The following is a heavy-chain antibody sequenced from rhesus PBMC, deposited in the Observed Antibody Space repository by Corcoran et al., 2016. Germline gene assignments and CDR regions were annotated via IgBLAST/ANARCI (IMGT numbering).Heavy chain of an antibody. J-gene: IGHJ4*01. V-gene: IGHV4-127*01. CDR2: IYGGSDNT. CDR1: GFSISSAHG. D-gene: IGHD6-31*01. CDR3: ARAVGVAAAGTGFDY. Sequence: QAQLQASVPVLVKPSETLSLTCAVPGFSISSAHGWGWTRPPPGKGPAWIGQIYGGSDNTYYSPSLKSRVTVSKDTYKNQFSLKLSSVTTADTAVYYCARAVGVAAAGTGFDYWGQGVLVTVSS.